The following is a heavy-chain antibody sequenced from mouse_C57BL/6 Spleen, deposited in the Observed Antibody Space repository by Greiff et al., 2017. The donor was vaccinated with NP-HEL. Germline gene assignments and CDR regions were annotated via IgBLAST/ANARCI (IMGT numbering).Heavy chain of an antibody. CDR2: INPYNGGT. CDR3: ARGSGGYAMDY. CDR1: GYTFTDYY. J-gene: IGHJ4*01. Sequence: VQLQQSGPVLVKPGASVKMSCKASGYTFTDYYMNWVKQSHGKSLEWIGVINPYNGGTSYNQKFQGKATLTVDKSSSTAYMELNSLTSEDSAVYYCARGSGGYAMDYWGQGTSVTVSS. V-gene: IGHV1-19*01.